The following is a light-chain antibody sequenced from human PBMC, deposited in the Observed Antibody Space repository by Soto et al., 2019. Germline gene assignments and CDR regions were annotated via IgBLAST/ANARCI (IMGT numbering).Light chain of an antibody. CDR3: QQYKTYPQT. J-gene: IGKJ2*01. V-gene: IGKV1-16*01. CDR2: AAS. CDR1: QDIDNY. Sequence: DIRMTQSPSSLSASIGDRLPITCRASQDIDNYLAWFQQQPGKAPKSLISAASTLQSGVPSRFSGRGSGTDFTLTISALQPEDFATYYCQQYKTYPQTFGQGTKLEI.